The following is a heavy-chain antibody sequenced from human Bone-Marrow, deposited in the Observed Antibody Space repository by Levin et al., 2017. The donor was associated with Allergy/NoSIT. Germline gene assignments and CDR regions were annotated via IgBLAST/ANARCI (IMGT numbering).Heavy chain of an antibody. CDR2: SNPNSGRA. CDR1: GYTFTAFF. V-gene: IGHV1-2*02. J-gene: IGHJ3*01. Sequence: AASVKVSCKASGYTFTAFFVNWVRQAPGQGLEWMGWSNPNSGRAESAPNFQGRVAMFRDTSSTTSYMVLNSLTSDDTAVYFCARGGTLVHGRVHDPLDVWGQGTTVTVTS. CDR3: ARGGTLVHGRVHDPLDV. D-gene: IGHD3-10*01.